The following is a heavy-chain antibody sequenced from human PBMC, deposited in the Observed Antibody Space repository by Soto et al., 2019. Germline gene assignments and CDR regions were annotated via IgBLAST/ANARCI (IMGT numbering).Heavy chain of an antibody. V-gene: IGHV3-7*05. D-gene: IGHD3-22*01. J-gene: IGHJ6*02. CDR3: ARDWGTPGRGSAVGYYDHYGMDV. Sequence: EVQLVESGGGLVQPGGSLRLSCLASEFTFNTYWMNWVRQAPGRGLEWVANIKDDGSEKNYVDSVKGRFTISRDNAKKSLYVKMNSLRGEDTAVYFWARDWGTPGRGSAVGYYDHYGMDVWGQGTTVTVSS. CDR2: IKDDGSEK. CDR1: EFTFNTYW.